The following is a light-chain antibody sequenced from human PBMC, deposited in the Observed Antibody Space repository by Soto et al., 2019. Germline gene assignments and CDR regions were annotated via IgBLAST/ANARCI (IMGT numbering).Light chain of an antibody. J-gene: IGLJ2*01. CDR3: GTWDSSLSAVV. CDR1: SSNIGNNY. Sequence: QSVLTQPPSVSAAPGQKVTISCSGRSSNIGNNYVSWYQQVPGTAPKLLIKDNDKRPSGIPDRFSGSKSGTSATLGITGLQTGDEADYYCGTWDSSLSAVVFGGGTKVTV. CDR2: DND. V-gene: IGLV1-51*01.